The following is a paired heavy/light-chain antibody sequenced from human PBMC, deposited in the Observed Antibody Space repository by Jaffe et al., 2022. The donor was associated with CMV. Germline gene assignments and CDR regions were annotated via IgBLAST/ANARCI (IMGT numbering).Light chain of an antibody. CDR1: QSVNSNY. Sequence: EIVLTQSPGTLSLSPGERATLSCRASQSVNSNYLAWYQQRPGQAPRLLIYGASNRATDIPDRFSGSGSGTDFTLTISRLEPEDFAVYYCQQFGTSFCTFGQGTKLEIK. CDR2: GAS. J-gene: IGKJ2*02. V-gene: IGKV3-20*01. CDR3: QQFGTSFCT.
Heavy chain of an antibody. J-gene: IGHJ3*02. V-gene: IGHV3-7*01. Sequence: EVQLVESGGGLVQPGGSLRLSCAASGFTFSSYWMSWVRQAPGKGLEWVANIKQDASEEYYVGSVTGRFSVSRDNAKNSLFLQMNSLRVEDTAVYYCARASTTRISMVRGRLVTETTTDAVDIWGQGTMVTVSS. CDR1: GFTFSSYW. CDR3: ARASTTRISMVRGRLVTETTTDAVDI. CDR2: IKQDASEE. D-gene: IGHD3-10*01.